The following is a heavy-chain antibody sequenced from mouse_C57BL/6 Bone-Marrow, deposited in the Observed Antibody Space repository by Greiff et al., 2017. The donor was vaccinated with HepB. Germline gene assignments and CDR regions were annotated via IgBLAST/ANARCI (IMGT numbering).Heavy chain of an antibody. Sequence: VQLQQSGAELVRPGASVKLSCTASGFNIKDDYMHWVKQRPEQGLEWIGWIDPENGDTEYASKFQGKATITADTSSNTAYLQLSSLTSEDPAVYYCTLCDYPGFDYWGQGTTLTVSS. V-gene: IGHV14-4*01. D-gene: IGHD2-4*01. J-gene: IGHJ2*01. CDR1: GFNIKDDY. CDR3: TLCDYPGFDY. CDR2: IDPENGDT.